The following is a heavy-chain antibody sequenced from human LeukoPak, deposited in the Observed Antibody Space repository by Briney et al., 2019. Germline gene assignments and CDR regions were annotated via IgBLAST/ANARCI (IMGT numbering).Heavy chain of an antibody. Sequence: GASVKVSCKASGYTFTSYGISWVRQAPGQGLEWMGWISAYNGNTNYAQKLQGRVTMTTDTSTSTAYMELRSLRSDDTAVYYCARDSAFLSIAVADNWFDPWGQGTLVTVSS. V-gene: IGHV1-18*01. D-gene: IGHD6-19*01. CDR1: GYTFTSYG. CDR3: ARDSAFLSIAVADNWFDP. CDR2: ISAYNGNT. J-gene: IGHJ5*02.